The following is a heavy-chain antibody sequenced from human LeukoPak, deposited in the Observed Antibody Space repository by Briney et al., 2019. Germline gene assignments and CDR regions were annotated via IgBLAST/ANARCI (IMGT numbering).Heavy chain of an antibody. CDR3: ARGGCSGGSCYLIGY. D-gene: IGHD2-15*01. V-gene: IGHV4-31*03. CDR2: IYYSGST. J-gene: IGHJ4*02. CDR1: GGSISSGGYY. Sequence: SETLSLTCTVSGGSISSGGYYWSWIRQHPGTGLEWIGYIYYSGSTYYNPSLKSRVTISVDTSKNQFSLKLSSVTAADTAVYYCARGGCSGGSCYLIGYWGQGTLVTVSS.